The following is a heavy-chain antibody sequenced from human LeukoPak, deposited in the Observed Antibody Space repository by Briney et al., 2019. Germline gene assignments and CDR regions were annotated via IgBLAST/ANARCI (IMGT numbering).Heavy chain of an antibody. J-gene: IGHJ3*02. V-gene: IGHV4-59*01. CDR3: ARASRYDFWSGYSGAFDI. D-gene: IGHD3-3*01. CDR1: GGSISSYY. Sequence: SETLSLTCTVSGGSISSYYWSWLRQPPGKGLEWLRYIYYSGSTNYNPSLKSRVTISVDTSKNQFSLKLSSVTAADTAVYYCARASRYDFWSGYSGAFDIWGQGTMVTVSS. CDR2: IYYSGST.